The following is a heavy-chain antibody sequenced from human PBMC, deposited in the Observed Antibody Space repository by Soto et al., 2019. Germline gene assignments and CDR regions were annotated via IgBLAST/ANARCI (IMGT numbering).Heavy chain of an antibody. CDR2: ISSSGSTI. CDR1: GFTFSSYS. Sequence: EVQLVESGGGLVKPGGSLRLSCAASGFTFSSYSMNWVRQAPGKGLEWVSSISSSGSTIYYADSVKGRFTISRDNAKNSLYLQMNSLRAEDTAVYYCARTSIAAVTDYWGQGTLVTVSS. CDR3: ARTSIAAVTDY. J-gene: IGHJ4*02. D-gene: IGHD6-13*01. V-gene: IGHV3-21*04.